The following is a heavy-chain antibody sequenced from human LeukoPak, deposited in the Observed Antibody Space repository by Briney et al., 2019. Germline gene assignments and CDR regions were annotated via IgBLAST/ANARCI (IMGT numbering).Heavy chain of an antibody. CDR1: GGSFGGYY. J-gene: IGHJ6*02. V-gene: IGHV4-34*01. CDR3: ARGLDDYYYYYGMDV. CDR2: INHSGST. Sequence: PSETLSLTCAVYGGSFGGYYWSWIRQPPGKGLKWIGEINHSGSTNYNPSLKSRVTISVDTSKNQFSLKLSSVTAADTAVYYCARGLDDYYYYYGMDVWGQGTTVTVSS.